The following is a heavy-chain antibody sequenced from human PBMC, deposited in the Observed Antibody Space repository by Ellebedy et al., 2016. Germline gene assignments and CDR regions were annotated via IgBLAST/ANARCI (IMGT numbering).Heavy chain of an antibody. J-gene: IGHJ6*02. D-gene: IGHD3-3*01. CDR3: TSVTIFGVVTGYYFSGMDV. Sequence: GESLKISCTVSGLNFGEVAISWFRQAPGKGLEWVGFIRTKGYGETTEYAASVKGRFTVSRDDSKSIAYLEMNSLKTEDTAIYYCTSVTIFGVVTGYYFSGMDVWGQGTTVTVSS. V-gene: IGHV3-49*03. CDR2: IRTKGYGETT. CDR1: GLNFGEVA.